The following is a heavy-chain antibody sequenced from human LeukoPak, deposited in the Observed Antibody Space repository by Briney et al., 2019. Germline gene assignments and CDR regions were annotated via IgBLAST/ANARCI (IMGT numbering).Heavy chain of an antibody. Sequence: SETLSLTCTVSGGSISSYYWSWIRQPPGKGLEWIGYIYHSGSTNYNPSLKSRVTISVDTSKNQFSLKLSSVTAADTAVYYCAGTKGEQIAAAGSFWFDPWGQGTLVTVSS. D-gene: IGHD6-13*01. V-gene: IGHV4-59*08. CDR3: AGTKGEQIAAAGSFWFDP. J-gene: IGHJ5*02. CDR1: GGSISSYY. CDR2: IYHSGST.